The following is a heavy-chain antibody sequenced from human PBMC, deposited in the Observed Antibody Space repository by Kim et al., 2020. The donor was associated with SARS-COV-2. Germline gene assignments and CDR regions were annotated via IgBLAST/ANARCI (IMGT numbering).Heavy chain of an antibody. D-gene: IGHD3-10*01. CDR1: GYTFTSYG. Sequence: ASVKVSCKASGYTFTSYGISWVRQAPGQGLEWMGSISAYNGNTNYAQKLQGRVTMTTDTSTSTAYMELRSLRSDDTAVYYCARDVGMVRGVIFRYYGMDVWGQGTTVTVSS. CDR3: ARDVGMVRGVIFRYYGMDV. V-gene: IGHV1-18*01. CDR2: ISAYNGNT. J-gene: IGHJ6*02.